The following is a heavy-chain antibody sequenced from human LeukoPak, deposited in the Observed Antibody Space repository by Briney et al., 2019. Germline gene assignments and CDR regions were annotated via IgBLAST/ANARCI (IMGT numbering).Heavy chain of an antibody. J-gene: IGHJ5*02. D-gene: IGHD6-19*01. Sequence: GASVKVSCKASGYTFTSYGISWVRQAPGQGLEWMGWISAYNGNTNYAQKLQGRVTMTTDTPTSTAYMELRSLRSDDTAVYYCARDSSSGWYLFNWFDPWGQGTLVTVSS. CDR3: ARDSSSGWYLFNWFDP. CDR1: GYTFTSYG. CDR2: ISAYNGNT. V-gene: IGHV1-18*01.